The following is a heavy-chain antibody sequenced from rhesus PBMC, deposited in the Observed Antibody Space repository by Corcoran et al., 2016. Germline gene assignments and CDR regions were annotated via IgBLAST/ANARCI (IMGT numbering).Heavy chain of an antibody. D-gene: IGHD1-20*01. J-gene: IGHJ4*01. CDR1: GGSFSSYW. CDR2: INGNSGST. Sequence: QVQLQESGPGLVKPSETLSLTCAVSGGSFSSYWWSWIRQPPGKGLEWIGEINGNSGSTNYHPSLKSRVTISKDASKNQFSLKLSSVTAADTAVYSCARYRGWNNVDYWGQGVLVTVSS. V-gene: IGHV4-80*01. CDR3: ARYRGWNNVDY.